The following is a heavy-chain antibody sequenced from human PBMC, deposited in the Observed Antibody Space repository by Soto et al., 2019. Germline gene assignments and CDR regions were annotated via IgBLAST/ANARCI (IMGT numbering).Heavy chain of an antibody. V-gene: IGHV1-18*01. J-gene: IGHJ4*02. CDR1: GYTFTSYG. CDR2: ISANNGHT. Sequence: QVQLGQSGAEVKKPGASVKVSCKASGYTFTSYGINWGRQAPGQGLEWMGWISANNGHTNYAQKLQHRVTMTTDTSTSTADMELRSLRSDDTAVYYCARVQSGYDFAYWGQGTLVTVSS. D-gene: IGHD5-12*01. CDR3: ARVQSGYDFAY.